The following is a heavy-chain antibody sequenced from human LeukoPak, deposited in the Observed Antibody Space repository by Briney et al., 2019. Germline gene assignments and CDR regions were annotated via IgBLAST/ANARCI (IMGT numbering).Heavy chain of an antibody. CDR1: GGSFSGYY. V-gene: IGHV4-34*01. J-gene: IGHJ6*04. Sequence: PSETLSLTCAVYGGSFSGYYWSWIRQPPGKGLEWIGEINHSGSTNYNPSLKSRVTISVDTSKNQFSLKLSSVTAADTAVYYCARSLNIMDVWGKGTTVTVSS. D-gene: IGHD4/OR15-4a*01. CDR3: ARSLNIMDV. CDR2: INHSGST.